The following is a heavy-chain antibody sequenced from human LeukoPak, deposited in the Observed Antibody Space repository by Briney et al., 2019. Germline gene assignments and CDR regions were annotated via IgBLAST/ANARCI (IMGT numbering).Heavy chain of an antibody. Sequence: GGSLRLSCAASGFTFSSYGMHWVRQAPGQGLEWMGWINPNSGATNYAQKFQGRVTMTRDTSISTAYMELSRLRSDDTAVYYCARAHLIAAAGYNWFDPWGQGTLVTVSS. CDR2: INPNSGAT. CDR1: GFTFSSYG. CDR3: ARAHLIAAAGYNWFDP. J-gene: IGHJ5*02. V-gene: IGHV1-2*02. D-gene: IGHD6-13*01.